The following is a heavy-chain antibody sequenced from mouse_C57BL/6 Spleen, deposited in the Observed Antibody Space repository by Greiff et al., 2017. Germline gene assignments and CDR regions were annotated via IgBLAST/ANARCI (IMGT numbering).Heavy chain of an antibody. CDR3: ARWYYDAMDY. V-gene: IGHV1-69*01. CDR2: IDPSDSYT. CDR1: GYTFTSYW. J-gene: IGHJ4*01. Sequence: QVQLQQPGAELVMPGASVKLSCKASGYTFTSYWMHWVKQRPGQGLEWIGEIDPSDSYTNYNQKFKGKSTLTVDKSSSTDYMQLSSLTSEDSAVYYCARWYYDAMDYWGQGTSVTVSS. D-gene: IGHD1-1*02.